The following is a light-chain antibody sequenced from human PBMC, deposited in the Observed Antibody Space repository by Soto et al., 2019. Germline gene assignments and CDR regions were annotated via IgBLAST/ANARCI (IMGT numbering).Light chain of an antibody. CDR3: QQYDSYSWT. Sequence: EIVLTQSPGTLSLSPGERPTLSCKASQSVGNNLAWYQQKPGQAPRLLIYGASNRATGIPDRFSGSGSGTDFTLTISSLQPDDFETYYCQQYDSYSWTFGQGTKVDI. J-gene: IGKJ1*01. V-gene: IGKV3-20*01. CDR1: QSVGNN. CDR2: GAS.